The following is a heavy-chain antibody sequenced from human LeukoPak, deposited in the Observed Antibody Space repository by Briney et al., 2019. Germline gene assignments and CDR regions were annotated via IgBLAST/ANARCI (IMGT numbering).Heavy chain of an antibody. J-gene: IGHJ6*02. CDR3: ARDSGLLWFGEFASYGMDV. Sequence: GGSLRLSCAASGFTVSSNYMSWVRQAPGKGLEWVSVIYSGGSTYYADSVKGRFTISRDNSKDTLYLQMNSLRAEDTAVCYCARDSGLLWFGEFASYGMDVWGQGTTVTVSS. CDR1: GFTVSSNY. V-gene: IGHV3-53*01. D-gene: IGHD3-10*01. CDR2: IYSGGST.